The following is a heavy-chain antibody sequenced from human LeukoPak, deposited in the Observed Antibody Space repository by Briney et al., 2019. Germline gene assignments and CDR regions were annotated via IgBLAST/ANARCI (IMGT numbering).Heavy chain of an antibody. CDR2: ISDTGATS. V-gene: IGHV3-23*01. CDR3: AKDTSIGRYCTNGVCSPFDY. CDR1: GFTFSSYA. D-gene: IGHD2-8*01. J-gene: IGHJ4*02. Sequence: GGSLRLSCAGSGFTFSSYAMSWVRQAPGKGLEWVSAISDTGATSYDADSVKGRFTISRDNSRSTLYLQMNSLRAEDTALYYCAKDTSIGRYCTNGVCSPFDYWGQGTLVTVSS.